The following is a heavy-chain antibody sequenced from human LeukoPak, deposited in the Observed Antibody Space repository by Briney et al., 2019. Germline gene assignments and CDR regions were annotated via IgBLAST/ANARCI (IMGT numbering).Heavy chain of an antibody. CDR1: GYSISSGYY. CDR2: IYHSGST. D-gene: IGHD5-18*01. J-gene: IGHJ4*02. V-gene: IGHV4-38-2*01. CDR3: ATGKERYSYGTRPFGDY. Sequence: SETLSLTCAVSGYSISSGYYWGWIRQPPGKGLEWIGSIYHSGSTYYNPSLRSRVTISVDTSKNQFSLKLSSVTAADTAVYYCATGKERYSYGTRPFGDYWGQGTLVTVSS.